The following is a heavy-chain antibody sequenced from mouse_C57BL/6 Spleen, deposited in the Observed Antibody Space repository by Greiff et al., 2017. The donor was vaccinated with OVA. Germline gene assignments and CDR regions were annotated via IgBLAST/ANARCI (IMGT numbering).Heavy chain of an antibody. CDR3: ARFQLTEGFAY. CDR1: GYSITSGYD. Sequence: VQLKESGPGMVKPSQSLSLTCTVTGYSITSGYDWHWIRHFPGNKLEWMGYISYSGSTNYNPSLKSRISITHDTSKNHFFLKLNSVTTEDTATYYCARFQLTEGFAYWGQGTLVTVSA. CDR2: ISYSGST. J-gene: IGHJ3*01. V-gene: IGHV3-1*01. D-gene: IGHD4-1*02.